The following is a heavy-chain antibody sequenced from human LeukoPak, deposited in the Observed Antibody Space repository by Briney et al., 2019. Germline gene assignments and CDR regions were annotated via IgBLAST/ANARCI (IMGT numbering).Heavy chain of an antibody. CDR1: GYTFTSYD. CDR2: MNPSSGNT. V-gene: IGHV1-8*03. CDR3: ARVPSGPVSARKGAPARKADAFDI. J-gene: IGHJ3*02. Sequence: ASVKVSCKASGYTFTSYDINWVRQATGQGLEWMGWMNPSSGNTGYAQKFQGRVTITRNTSISTAYMELSSLRSEDTAVYYCARVPSGPVSARKGAPARKADAFDIWGQGTMVTVSS. D-gene: IGHD1-26*01.